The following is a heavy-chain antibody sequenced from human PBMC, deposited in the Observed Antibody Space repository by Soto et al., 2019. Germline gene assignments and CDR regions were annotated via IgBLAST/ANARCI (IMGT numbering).Heavy chain of an antibody. Sequence: QVHLVPSGAEVKRPGASGKVSCRASGYTFTSYYMNWVRQAPGQGLEWMGIIFPSGGSTNYAQKFRGRVTMTWDTSTTTVYMELSSLRSEDTAVYYCARDWELGYWGQGTLVTVSS. D-gene: IGHD1-26*01. CDR2: IFPSGGST. CDR3: ARDWELGY. V-gene: IGHV1-46*01. CDR1: GYTFTSYY. J-gene: IGHJ4*02.